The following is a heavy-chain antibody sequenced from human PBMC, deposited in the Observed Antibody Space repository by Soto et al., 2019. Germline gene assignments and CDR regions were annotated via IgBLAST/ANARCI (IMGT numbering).Heavy chain of an antibody. CDR2: IFYSGTT. V-gene: IGHV4-31*03. CDR1: GDSVYSRPHS. J-gene: IGHJ4*02. CDR3: AGPPSYFEY. Sequence: QVQLQESGPGLLKPTQTLSLTCTVSGDSVYSRPHSWTWIRQLPDRSLEYIGYIFYSGTTYYNPSLKDRVTISLDTSKNQFYLSLTSVTAADTAVYYCAGPPSYFEYWGQGTLVNVSS.